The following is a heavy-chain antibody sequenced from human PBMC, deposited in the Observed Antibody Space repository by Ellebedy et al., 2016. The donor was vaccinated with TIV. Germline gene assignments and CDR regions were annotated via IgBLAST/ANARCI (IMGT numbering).Heavy chain of an antibody. V-gene: IGHV3-7*01. CDR2: VKQDGSEE. CDR1: GFTFSNYW. Sequence: GESLKISCATSGFTFSNYWMTWVRQPPGKGLEWVANVKQDGSEENYVDSVKGRFSISRDNTKNSLYVQMNSLRPEDTAVYYCARDQWLGRAYYFDSWGQGTLVTVSS. J-gene: IGHJ4*02. D-gene: IGHD6-19*01. CDR3: ARDQWLGRAYYFDS.